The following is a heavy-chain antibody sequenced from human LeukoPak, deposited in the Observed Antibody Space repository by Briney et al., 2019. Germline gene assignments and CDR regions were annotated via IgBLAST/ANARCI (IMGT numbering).Heavy chain of an antibody. J-gene: IGHJ4*02. D-gene: IGHD6-19*01. CDR2: IGGSNGIT. CDR1: RFTFNSYA. CDR3: ARHENGGWGYFDY. Sequence: QPGGSLRLSCAASRFTFNSYAMSWVRQAPGKGLEWVSVIGGSNGITFYVGSVKGRFTISRDNSKDTLYLQMNSLRAEDTAVYYCARHENGGWGYFDYWGQGTLVTVSS. V-gene: IGHV3-23*01.